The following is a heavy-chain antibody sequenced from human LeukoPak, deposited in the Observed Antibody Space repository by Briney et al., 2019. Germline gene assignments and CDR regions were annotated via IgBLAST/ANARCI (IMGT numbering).Heavy chain of an antibody. CDR3: ARVYRDDFWSGYSTHFDY. V-gene: IGHV4-59*01. CDR1: GGSISNYY. J-gene: IGHJ4*02. CDR2: IYYSGSA. D-gene: IGHD3-3*01. Sequence: PSETLSLTCTVSGGSISNYYWSWIRQPPGKGLEWMGYIYYSGSANYNPSLKSRVTMSVDTSKNQFSLKLTSVTAADTAVYYCARVYRDDFWSGYSTHFDYWGQGTLVTVSS.